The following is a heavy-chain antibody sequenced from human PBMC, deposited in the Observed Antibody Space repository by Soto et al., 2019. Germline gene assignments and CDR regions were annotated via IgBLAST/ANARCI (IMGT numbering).Heavy chain of an antibody. CDR2: IYYSGST. J-gene: IGHJ4*02. D-gene: IGHD3-22*01. V-gene: IGHV4-30-4*01. Sequence: SETLSLTCTVSGGSISSGDYYWSWIRQPPGKGLEWIGYIYYSGSTHYNPSLKSRLTISIDTSKNQFSLKLSSVTAADTAVYYCARSGYYDGSGYLFEYWGQGTLVTVSS. CDR1: GGSISSGDYY. CDR3: ARSGYYDGSGYLFEY.